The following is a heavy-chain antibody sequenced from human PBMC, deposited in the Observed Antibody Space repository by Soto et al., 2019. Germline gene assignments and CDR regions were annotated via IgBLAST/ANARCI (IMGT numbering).Heavy chain of an antibody. CDR2: IIPILGIA. CDR3: ARDLGRDGYQEFDY. V-gene: IGHV1-69*08. D-gene: IGHD5-12*01. CDR1: GGTFSSYT. Sequence: QVQLVQSGAEVKKPGSSVKVSCKASGGTFSSYTISWVRQAPGQGLEWMGRIIPILGIANYAQKFQGRVTITADKSTSTAYMELSSLRSEDTAVYYCARDLGRDGYQEFDYWGQGTLVTVSS. J-gene: IGHJ4*02.